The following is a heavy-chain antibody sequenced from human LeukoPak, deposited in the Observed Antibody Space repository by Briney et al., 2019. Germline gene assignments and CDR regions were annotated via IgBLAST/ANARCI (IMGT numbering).Heavy chain of an antibody. Sequence: PGGSLRLSCAASGFTFSTYGMHWVRQAPGKGLEWVAVISNDGSKRYYADSVKGRFTVSRDNAKNSLYLQMNSLRDEDTALYYCARVLTDYGGVWDYWGQGTLVTVSS. V-gene: IGHV3-30*03. CDR1: GFTFSTYG. J-gene: IGHJ4*02. D-gene: IGHD4-23*01. CDR3: ARVLTDYGGVWDY. CDR2: ISNDGSKR.